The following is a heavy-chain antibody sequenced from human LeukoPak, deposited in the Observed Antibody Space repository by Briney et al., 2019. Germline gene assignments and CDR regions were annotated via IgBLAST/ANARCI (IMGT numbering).Heavy chain of an antibody. Sequence: GGSLRLSCAASGFTFSSYAMHWVRQAPGKGLEWVAVISYDGSNKYYADSVKGRFTISRDNSKNTLYLQMNGLRAEDTAVYYCARDPPYHSDYFDYWGQGTLVTVSS. CDR2: ISYDGSNK. V-gene: IGHV3-30-3*01. J-gene: IGHJ4*02. CDR3: ARDPPYHSDYFDY. D-gene: IGHD1-14*01. CDR1: GFTFSSYA.